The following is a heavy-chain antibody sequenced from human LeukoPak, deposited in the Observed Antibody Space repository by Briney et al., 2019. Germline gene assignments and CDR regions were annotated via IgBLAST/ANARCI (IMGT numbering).Heavy chain of an antibody. CDR2: IHSGGET. J-gene: IGHJ5*02. D-gene: IGHD3-22*01. Sequence: GGSLRLSCAASGFTFSDYYMSWIRQAPGKGLEWVSVIHSGGETYYTDSVKGRFTISRDNSKDTLYLQMNSLRAEDTAVYYCGRAGVYSASSGYGPDRWGQGTLVTVSS. CDR3: GRAGVYSASSGYGPDR. V-gene: IGHV3-53*01. CDR1: GFTFSDYY.